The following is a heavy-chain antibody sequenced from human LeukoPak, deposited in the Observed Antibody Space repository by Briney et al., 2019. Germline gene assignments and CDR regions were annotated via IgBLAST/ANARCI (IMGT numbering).Heavy chain of an antibody. Sequence: GGSLRLSCAVSGFIFSNYAMNWVRQAPGKGLEWVSAISGSGGSTYYADSVKGRFTISRDNSKNTLYLQMNSLRAEDTAVYFCANEHDYYASGPIRGQGTMVTVSS. V-gene: IGHV3-23*01. D-gene: IGHD3-10*01. CDR1: GFIFSNYA. CDR2: ISGSGGST. J-gene: IGHJ3*02. CDR3: ANEHDYYASGPI.